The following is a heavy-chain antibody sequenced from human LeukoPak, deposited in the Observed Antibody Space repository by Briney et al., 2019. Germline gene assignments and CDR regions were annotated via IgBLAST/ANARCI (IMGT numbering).Heavy chain of an antibody. D-gene: IGHD2-2*01. CDR1: GFTFSSYG. J-gene: IGHJ4*02. Sequence: GRSLRLSCAASGFTFSSYGMHWVRQAPGKGLEWVAVIWYDGSNKYYADSVKGRFTISRDNSKHTLYPQMNSLRAEDTAVYYCARDQGYRSSPSCSQPDYWGQGTLVTVSS. V-gene: IGHV3-33*01. CDR3: ARDQGYRSSPSCSQPDY. CDR2: IWYDGSNK.